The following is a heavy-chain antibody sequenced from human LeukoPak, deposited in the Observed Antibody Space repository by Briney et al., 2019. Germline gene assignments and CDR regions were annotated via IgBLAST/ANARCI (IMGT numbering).Heavy chain of an antibody. CDR3: ARAGYSYGSLDY. J-gene: IGHJ4*02. CDR2: IIPIFGTA. CDR1: GGTFSSYA. V-gene: IGHV1-69*05. D-gene: IGHD5-18*01. Sequence: SVKVSCKASGGTFSSYAISWVRQAPGQGLEWMGRIIPIFGTANYAQKFQGRVTITTGESTSTAYMELSSLRSEDTAVYYCARAGYSYGSLDYWGQGTLVTVSS.